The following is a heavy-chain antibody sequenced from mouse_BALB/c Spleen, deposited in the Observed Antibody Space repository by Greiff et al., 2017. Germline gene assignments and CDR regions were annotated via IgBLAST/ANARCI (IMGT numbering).Heavy chain of an antibody. CDR1: GYSFTGYY. CDR2: ISCYNGAT. CDR3: ARERYGNPYAMDY. Sequence: LVKTGASVKISCKASGYSFTGYYMHWVKQSHGKSLEWIGYISCYNGATSYNQKFKGKATFTVDTSSSTAYMQFNSLTSEDSAVYYCARERYGNPYAMDYWGQGTSVTVSS. J-gene: IGHJ4*01. V-gene: IGHV1S34*01. D-gene: IGHD2-10*02.